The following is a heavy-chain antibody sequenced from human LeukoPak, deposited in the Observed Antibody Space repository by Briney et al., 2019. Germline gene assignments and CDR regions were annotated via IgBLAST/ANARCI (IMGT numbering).Heavy chain of an antibody. CDR3: AAGGIYSLLDY. J-gene: IGHJ4*02. D-gene: IGHD3-10*01. V-gene: IGHV1-24*01. CDR1: GDTLSELT. CDR2: FDPGAGEI. Sequence: GASVKVSCKVSGDTLSELTMHWVRQAPGKGLEWMGGFDPGAGEILYAQQFQGRVTMTEDTSTDTAYMELTSPRSEDSGVYFCAAGGIYSLLDYWGQGTLVTVSS.